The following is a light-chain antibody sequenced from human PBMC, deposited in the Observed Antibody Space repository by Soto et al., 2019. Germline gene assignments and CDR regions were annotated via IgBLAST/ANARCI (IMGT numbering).Light chain of an antibody. CDR2: RAS. V-gene: IGKV3-15*01. CDR1: HSVSGG. J-gene: IGKJ2*01. Sequence: EIVMTQSPATLSVSPGERATLSCRASHSVSGGLAWYQQKHGQAPRLLIYRASISFTGIPARFSGRGSGTDFTLTNSSLQSEDCAVYYCEQNNNWPYTFGHGTKLEIK. CDR3: EQNNNWPYT.